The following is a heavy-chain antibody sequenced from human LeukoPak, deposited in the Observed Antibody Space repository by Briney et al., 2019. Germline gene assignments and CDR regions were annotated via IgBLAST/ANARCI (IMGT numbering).Heavy chain of an antibody. CDR2: IYYSGIT. J-gene: IGHJ4*02. CDR3: ARPKRFGESNYFDY. D-gene: IGHD3-10*01. Sequence: PSETLSLTCTVSGGSISSSSYYWGWVRQPPGKGLEWIGSIYYSGITYYNPSLKSRVTISVDTSENHFSLKLSSVTAADTAIYYCARPKRFGESNYFDYWGQGTLVTVSS. CDR1: GGSISSSSYY. V-gene: IGHV4-39*02.